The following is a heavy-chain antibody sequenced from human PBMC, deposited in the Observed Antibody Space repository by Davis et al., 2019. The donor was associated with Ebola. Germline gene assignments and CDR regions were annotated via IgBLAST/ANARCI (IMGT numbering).Heavy chain of an antibody. CDR1: GFMVNNYW. CDR3: TVAYDV. J-gene: IGHJ3*01. V-gene: IGHV3-74*03. D-gene: IGHD4-23*01. Sequence: HTGGSLRLSCVASGFMVNNYWMHWVRQPPRKGLEWVSDSNSDGSSTTYADSVKGRFTISSDDVKNILYLRMNNVRVADTAMYFCTVAYDVWGQGTMVIVSS. CDR2: SNSDGSST.